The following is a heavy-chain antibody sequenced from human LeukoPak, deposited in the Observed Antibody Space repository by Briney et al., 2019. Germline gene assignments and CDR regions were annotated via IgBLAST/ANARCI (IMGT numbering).Heavy chain of an antibody. CDR2: IYYSGST. Sequence: SETLSLTCTISGGSIRSSSYYWGWIRQPPGKGLEWIGSIYYSGSTNYNPSLKSRVTISVDTSKNQFSLKLSSVTAADTAVYYCAREEDGYNYIGYWGQGTLVTVSS. CDR3: AREEDGYNYIGY. J-gene: IGHJ4*02. V-gene: IGHV4-39*07. CDR1: GGSIRSSSYY. D-gene: IGHD5-24*01.